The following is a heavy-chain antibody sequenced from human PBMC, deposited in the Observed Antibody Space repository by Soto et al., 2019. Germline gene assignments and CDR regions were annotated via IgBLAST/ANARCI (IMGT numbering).Heavy chain of an antibody. CDR2: ISAYNGNT. J-gene: IGHJ4*02. CDR3: AREGYCISTSCYASALDY. D-gene: IGHD2-2*01. V-gene: IGHV1-18*01. Sequence: GASVKVSCKASGYTFTSYGISWVRQAPGQGLEWMGWISAYNGNTDYPQKLQGRVTMITDTSTSTAYMELRSLRSDDTAVYYCAREGYCISTSCYASALDYWGQGTLVTVSS. CDR1: GYTFTSYG.